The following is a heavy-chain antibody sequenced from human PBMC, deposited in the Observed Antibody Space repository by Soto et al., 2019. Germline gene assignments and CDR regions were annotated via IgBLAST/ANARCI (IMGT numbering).Heavy chain of an antibody. D-gene: IGHD3-3*01. CDR3: AKDRLFLGFLEWNGMDV. J-gene: IGHJ6*02. CDR2: ISYDGSNK. V-gene: IGHV3-30*18. CDR1: GFTFSSYG. Sequence: QVQLVESGGGVVQPGRSLRLSRAASGFTFSSYGMHWVRQAPGKGLEWVAVISYDGSNKYYADSVKGRFTISRDNSKNTLYLQMNSLRAEDTAVYYCAKDRLFLGFLEWNGMDVWGQGTTVTVSS.